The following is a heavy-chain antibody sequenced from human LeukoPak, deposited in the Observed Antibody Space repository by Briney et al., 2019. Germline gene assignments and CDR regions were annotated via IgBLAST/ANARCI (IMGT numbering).Heavy chain of an antibody. D-gene: IGHD6-13*01. Sequence: SETLSLTCSVSGGSISGSSSYWGWIRQPPGKGLEWIGGIYYSGSTYDNPALKSRVTISVDTSKNQFSLKLSSVTAADTAVYYCARGVVAAAGRTFDFWGQGTLVTVSS. V-gene: IGHV4-39*07. CDR3: ARGVVAAAGRTFDF. CDR1: GGSISGSSSY. J-gene: IGHJ4*02. CDR2: IYYSGST.